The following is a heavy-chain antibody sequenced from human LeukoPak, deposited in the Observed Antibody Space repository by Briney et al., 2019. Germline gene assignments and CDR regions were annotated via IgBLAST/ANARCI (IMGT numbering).Heavy chain of an antibody. CDR1: GFTFSAYA. Sequence: AGGSLRLSCTASGFTFSAYAMMWVRQALGKGPEWVSAIRGGGTSEFYADSVKGRFRISRDNSKDTLFLQMNSLRAEDTAVYYCARDPNGDYIGAFDMWGPGTMVTVSS. D-gene: IGHD4-17*01. J-gene: IGHJ3*02. CDR2: IRGGGTSE. CDR3: ARDPNGDYIGAFDM. V-gene: IGHV3-23*01.